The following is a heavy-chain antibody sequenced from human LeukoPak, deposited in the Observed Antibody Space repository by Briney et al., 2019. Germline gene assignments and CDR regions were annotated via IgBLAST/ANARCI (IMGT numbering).Heavy chain of an antibody. V-gene: IGHV5-51*01. CDR3: ARLAIYDSSGYYYVP. CDR2: IYPGDSDT. J-gene: IGHJ5*02. D-gene: IGHD3-22*01. Sequence: GESLKISCKGSGYSFTTYWIGWVRQMPGKGLECIGIIYPGDSDTTYSPSFQGQVTISADKSISTAYLHWSSLKASDTAMYYCARLAIYDSSGYYYVPWGQGTLVTVSS. CDR1: GYSFTTYW.